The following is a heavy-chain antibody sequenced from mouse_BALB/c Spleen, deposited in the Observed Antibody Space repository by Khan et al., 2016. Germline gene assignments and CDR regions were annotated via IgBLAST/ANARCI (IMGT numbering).Heavy chain of an antibody. CDR1: GYTFTDYY. V-gene: IGHV1-77*01. CDR3: ARSYYGYFAMDY. J-gene: IGHJ4*01. D-gene: IGHD1-2*01. Sequence: QFQLVQSGTELPRPGASVKLSCKASGYTFTDYYLHWVMQRTGQGLEWIGEIFPGSGSTYYNEKFKGKASLTADTSSSTAYMQLSSLTSEDSAVYFCARSYYGYFAMDYWGHGASVTVSS. CDR2: IFPGSGST.